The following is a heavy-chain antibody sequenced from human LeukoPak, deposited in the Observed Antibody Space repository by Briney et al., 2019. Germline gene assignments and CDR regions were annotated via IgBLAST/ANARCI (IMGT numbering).Heavy chain of an antibody. Sequence: SVKVSCKASGGTFSSYAISWVRQAPGQGLEWMGRIIPILGIANYAQKFQGRVTITADKSTSTAYMELSSLRSEDTAVYYCARVGYYDYVWGSYRPYYFDYWGQGTLVTVSS. D-gene: IGHD3-16*02. CDR2: IIPILGIA. CDR3: ARVGYYDYVWGSYRPYYFDY. CDR1: GGTFSSYA. V-gene: IGHV1-69*04. J-gene: IGHJ4*02.